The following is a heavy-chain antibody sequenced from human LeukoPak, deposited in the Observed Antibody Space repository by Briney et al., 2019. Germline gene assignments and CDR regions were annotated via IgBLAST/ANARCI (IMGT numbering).Heavy chain of an antibody. CDR1: GYTFTAYF. V-gene: IGHV1-2*02. CDR3: ARDPAPYTGSYFDY. D-gene: IGHD1-26*01. J-gene: IGHJ4*02. CDR2: INPNSGDT. Sequence: ASVKVSCKASGYTFTAYFIHWVRQAPGQGLEWMGWINPNSGDTHYAQKFQGRVFMTRGTSISTVYMELSRLTSDDTAVYYCARDPAPYTGSYFDYWGQGTLVTVSS.